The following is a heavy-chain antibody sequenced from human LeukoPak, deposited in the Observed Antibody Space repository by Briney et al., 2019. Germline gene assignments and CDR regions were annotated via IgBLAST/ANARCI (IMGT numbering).Heavy chain of an antibody. J-gene: IGHJ4*02. CDR2: IGYDGYIE. D-gene: IGHD6-19*01. CDR3: ANGIAVAGSVLDY. V-gene: IGHV3-30*02. CDR1: GFTFSSYG. Sequence: GGSLRLSCAASGFTFSSYGMHWVRQAPGKGLEWVAFIGYDGYIEYYADSVKGRFTISRDNSKNTLYLQMNSLRAEDTAVYYCANGIAVAGSVLDYWGQGTLVTVSS.